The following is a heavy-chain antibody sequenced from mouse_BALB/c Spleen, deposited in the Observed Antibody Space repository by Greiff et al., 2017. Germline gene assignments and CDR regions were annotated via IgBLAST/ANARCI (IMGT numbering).Heavy chain of an antibody. CDR3: ARSGLGYGSSFAY. D-gene: IGHD1-1*01. Sequence: VQLQQSGAELVRPGSSVKISCKASGYAFSSYWMNWVKQRPGQGLEWIGQIYPGDGDTNYNEKFKSKATLTVDKSSSTAYMQLSSLTSEDSAVYYCARSGLGYGSSFAYWGQGTLVTVSA. J-gene: IGHJ3*01. V-gene: IGHV1-80*01. CDR1: GYAFSSYW. CDR2: IYPGDGDT.